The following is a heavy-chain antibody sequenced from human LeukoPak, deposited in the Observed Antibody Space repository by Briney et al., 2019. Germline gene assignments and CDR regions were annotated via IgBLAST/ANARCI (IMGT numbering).Heavy chain of an antibody. Sequence: PGGSLRLSCAASGFTFDDYAMHWVRQAPGKGLEWVSGISRNSGSIGYADSVKGRFTISRDNAKNSLYLQMNSLRAEDTALYYCAKAASSRPAAEFDYWGQGTLVTVSS. CDR3: AKAASSRPAAEFDY. V-gene: IGHV3-9*01. CDR1: GFTFDDYA. D-gene: IGHD2-2*01. J-gene: IGHJ4*02. CDR2: ISRNSGSI.